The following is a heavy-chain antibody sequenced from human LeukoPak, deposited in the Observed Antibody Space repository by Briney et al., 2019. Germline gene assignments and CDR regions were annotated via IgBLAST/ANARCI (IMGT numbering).Heavy chain of an antibody. Sequence: ASVKVSCKASGYTFTGYYMHWVRQAPGQGLGWMGWINPNSGGTNYAQKFQGRVTMTRDTSISTAYMELSRLGSDDTAVYYCARGEGYYYYYMDVWGKGTTVTVSS. V-gene: IGHV1-2*02. CDR3: ARGEGYYYYYMDV. D-gene: IGHD3-16*01. J-gene: IGHJ6*03. CDR2: INPNSGGT. CDR1: GYTFTGYY.